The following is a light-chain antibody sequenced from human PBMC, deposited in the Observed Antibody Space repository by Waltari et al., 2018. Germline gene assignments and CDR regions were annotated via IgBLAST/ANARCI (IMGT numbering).Light chain of an antibody. J-gene: IGKJ1*01. CDR3: QQYNNWPPGT. CDR1: QSGSSN. CDR2: VAS. Sequence: CRASQSGSSNLAWYQKKPGQAPRLLIYVASTRATGIPARFSGSGSGTEFTLTISSLQSEDFAVYYCQQYNNWPPGTFGQGTKVEIK. V-gene: IGKV3D-15*01.